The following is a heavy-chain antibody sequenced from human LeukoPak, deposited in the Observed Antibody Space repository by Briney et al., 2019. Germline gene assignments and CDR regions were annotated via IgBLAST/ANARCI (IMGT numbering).Heavy chain of an antibody. Sequence: ASVKVSCKASGYTFTGYGISWVRQAPGQGLEWMGWISAYNGNTNYAQKLQGRVTMTTDTSISTAYMELSRLRSDDTAVYYCARTPIRGQWLVGFDYWGQGTLVTVSS. CDR3: ARTPIRGQWLVGFDY. D-gene: IGHD6-19*01. CDR2: ISAYNGNT. CDR1: GYTFTGYG. V-gene: IGHV1-18*01. J-gene: IGHJ4*02.